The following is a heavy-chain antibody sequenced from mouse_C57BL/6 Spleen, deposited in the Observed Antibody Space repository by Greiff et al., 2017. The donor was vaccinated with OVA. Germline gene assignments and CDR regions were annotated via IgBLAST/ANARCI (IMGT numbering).Heavy chain of an antibody. D-gene: IGHD2-3*01. J-gene: IGHJ2*01. CDR2: INYDGSST. Sequence: EVKVVESEGGLVQPGRSMKLSCTASGFTFSDYYMAWVRQVPEKGLEWVANINYDGSSTYYLDSLKSRFIISRDNAKNILYLQMSSLKSEDTATYYCARVAPDGYYNYWGQGTTLTVSS. V-gene: IGHV5-16*01. CDR3: ARVAPDGYYNY. CDR1: GFTFSDYY.